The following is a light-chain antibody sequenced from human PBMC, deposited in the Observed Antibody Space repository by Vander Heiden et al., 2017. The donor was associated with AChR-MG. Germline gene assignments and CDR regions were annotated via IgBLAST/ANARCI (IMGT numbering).Light chain of an antibody. J-gene: IGKJ4*01. CDR3: QQSLTSPPT. V-gene: IGKV1-39*01. CDR1: QSLINF. CDR2: SAS. Sequence: IQMTQSPSSLSASVGDRVTITCRSSQSLINFLNWYQHKPGRGPQLLIYSASTLHDGVPSRFTGSGSGTVFTLTISDLQPEDFATYYCQQSLTSPPTFGGGTKVEIK.